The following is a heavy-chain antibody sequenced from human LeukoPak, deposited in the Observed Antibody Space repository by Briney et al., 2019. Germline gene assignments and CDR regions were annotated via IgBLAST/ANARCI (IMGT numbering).Heavy chain of an antibody. Sequence: SETLSLTCTVSGGSVSSDSYYWSWIRQPPGKGLEWIGYIYYSGSTNYNPSLKSRATISVDTSRNQFSLKLSSVTAADTAVYYCARGADSSGWIYYYYYGMDVWGQGTTVTVSS. V-gene: IGHV4-61*01. J-gene: IGHJ6*02. CDR2: IYYSGST. D-gene: IGHD6-19*01. CDR3: ARGADSSGWIYYYYYGMDV. CDR1: GGSVSSDSYY.